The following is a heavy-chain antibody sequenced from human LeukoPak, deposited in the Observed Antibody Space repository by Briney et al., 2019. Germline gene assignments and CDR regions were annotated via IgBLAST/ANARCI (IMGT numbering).Heavy chain of an antibody. D-gene: IGHD3-3*01. Sequence: GGSLRLSCAASGFTFSSYAMSWVRQAPGKGLEWVSAISGSGGSTYYADSVKGRFTISRDNSKNTLYLQMNSLRAEDTAVYYCASGSSGWFLEWLLSDLNWFDPWGQGTLVTVSS. J-gene: IGHJ5*02. CDR2: ISGSGGST. CDR3: ASGSSGWFLEWLLSDLNWFDP. CDR1: GFTFSSYA. V-gene: IGHV3-23*01.